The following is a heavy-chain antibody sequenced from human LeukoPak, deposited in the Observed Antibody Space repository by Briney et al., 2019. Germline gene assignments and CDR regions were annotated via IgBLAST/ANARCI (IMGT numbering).Heavy chain of an antibody. CDR2: IYYSGST. CDR3: ARVYDFWSGYYQY. J-gene: IGHJ4*02. CDR1: GGSISSYY. D-gene: IGHD3-3*01. Sequence: SETLSLTCTVSGGSISSYYWSWIRQPPGKGLEWIGYIYYSGSTNYNPSLKSRVTISVDTSKHQFSLKLSSVTAADTAVYYCARVYDFWSGYYQYWGQGTLVTVSS. V-gene: IGHV4-59*01.